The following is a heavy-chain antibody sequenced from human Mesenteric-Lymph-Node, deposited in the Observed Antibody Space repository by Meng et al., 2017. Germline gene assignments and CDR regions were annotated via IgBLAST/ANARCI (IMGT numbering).Heavy chain of an antibody. D-gene: IGHD2-8*01. CDR3: ARSNYFDY. CDR2: IKYDGSEQ. Sequence: GGFLRLSCAASGFNFSDYYMSWIRQAPGKGLEWVANIKYDGSEQYYVDSVKGRFTISRDNTKNSLYLQMDSLRDEDTAVYYCARSNYFDYWGQGTLVTVSS. V-gene: IGHV3-7*01. J-gene: IGHJ4*02. CDR1: GFNFSDYY.